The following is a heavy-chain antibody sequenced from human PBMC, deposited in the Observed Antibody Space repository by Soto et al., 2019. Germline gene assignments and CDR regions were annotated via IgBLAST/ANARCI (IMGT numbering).Heavy chain of an antibody. J-gene: IGHJ6*02. CDR1: GVSVSSVDYY. CDR2: IDRSGST. D-gene: IGHD1-1*01. CDR3: ARDSGGNSENYYGLDV. V-gene: IGHV4-31*03. Sequence: QVQLQESGPGLVKPSQTLSLSCNVYGVSVSSVDYYWSWIRQHAGGGLEWIGYIDRSGSTYYKPSLRGRVIMSVDTSTNQIYLRLLSVTAADTAMYYCARDSGGNSENYYGLDVWGHGTTVTVSS.